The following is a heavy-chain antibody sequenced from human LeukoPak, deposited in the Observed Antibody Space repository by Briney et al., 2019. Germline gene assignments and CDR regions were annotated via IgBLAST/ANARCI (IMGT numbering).Heavy chain of an antibody. CDR2: ISGSGGST. Sequence: GGSLRLSCAASGFTFSSSGMSWVRQAPGKGLEWVSAISGSGGSTNHADSVKGRFTISRDNSKNMLYLQMNSLRAEDTAVYYCAKTYSVYFDYWGQGTLVTVSS. J-gene: IGHJ4*02. CDR3: AKTYSVYFDY. V-gene: IGHV3-23*01. CDR1: GFTFSSSG. D-gene: IGHD5-18*01.